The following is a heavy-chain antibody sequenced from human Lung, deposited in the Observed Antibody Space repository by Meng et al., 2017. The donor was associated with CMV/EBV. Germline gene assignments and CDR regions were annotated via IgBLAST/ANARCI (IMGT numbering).Heavy chain of an antibody. V-gene: IGHV1-8*01. CDR1: GYTFSNYD. D-gene: IGHD2/OR15-2a*01. J-gene: IGHJ6*02. CDR2: MNPNRGNT. CDR3: ARGQVQCSTINCHDYRFSGMDV. Sequence: ASXXVSXKASGYTFSNYDIIWVRQASGQGLEWVGWMNPNRGNTAYAQKFQGRVTMTRDTSTSIAYMELSSLRSGDTAVYYCARGQVQCSTINCHDYRFSGMDVWGQGTTVTV.